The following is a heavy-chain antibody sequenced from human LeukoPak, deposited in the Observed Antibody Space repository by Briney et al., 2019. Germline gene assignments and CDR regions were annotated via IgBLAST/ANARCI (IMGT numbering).Heavy chain of an antibody. Sequence: SETLSLTCTVSGGSISSSSYYWGWIRHPPGKGLEWIGSIYYSGGTYYYPSLKSRVTISVDTSKNQFSLKLTSVTAADTAVYYCARHSLPYCSGGTCYGDNDAFDIWGQGTMVTISS. J-gene: IGHJ3*02. CDR2: IYYSGGT. CDR3: ARHSLPYCSGGTCYGDNDAFDI. CDR1: GGSISSSSYY. D-gene: IGHD2-15*01. V-gene: IGHV4-39*01.